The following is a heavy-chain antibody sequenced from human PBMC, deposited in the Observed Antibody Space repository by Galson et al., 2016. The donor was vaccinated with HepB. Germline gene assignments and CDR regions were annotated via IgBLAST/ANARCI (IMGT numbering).Heavy chain of an antibody. CDR1: GFSFNSYG. Sequence: SLRLSCAGSGFSFNSYGMHWVRQAPGKGLEWVVFLSFDGKKKYYGGSVEGRFTVSRDNSKSTLYLQMDGLRGEDAALYYCTKDASTNSGPYDTWGQGTLVIVSS. D-gene: IGHD6-25*01. CDR2: LSFDGKKK. V-gene: IGHV3-30*18. J-gene: IGHJ5*02. CDR3: TKDASTNSGPYDT.